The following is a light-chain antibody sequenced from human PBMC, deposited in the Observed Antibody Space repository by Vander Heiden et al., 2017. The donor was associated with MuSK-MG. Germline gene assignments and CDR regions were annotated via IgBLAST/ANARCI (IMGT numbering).Light chain of an antibody. CDR2: RNN. CDR1: SSNIGSNY. Sequence: QSVLTQPPSASGPPGQRVTISCSGSSSNIGSNYVSWYQQLPGTAPKLLIYRNNQRPSGVPDRCSGSKSGTSASLAISGLRSEDEADYYCAAWDDSLSGQVFGGGTKLTVL. CDR3: AAWDDSLSGQV. J-gene: IGLJ2*01. V-gene: IGLV1-47*01.